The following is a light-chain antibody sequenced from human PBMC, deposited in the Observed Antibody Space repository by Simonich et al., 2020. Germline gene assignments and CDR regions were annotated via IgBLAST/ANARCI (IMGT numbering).Light chain of an antibody. Sequence: QSALTQPRSVSGSPGQSVTISCPGTSIDVGGYNSASWYQQHPAKAPKLLIYDVSKRPPGVPDRFSGSKSGNTASLTISGLQAEDEADYYCCSYAGGYTLVFGGGTKLTVL. V-gene: IGLV2-11*01. CDR1: SIDVGGYNS. CDR2: DVS. J-gene: IGLJ3*02. CDR3: CSYAGGYTLV.